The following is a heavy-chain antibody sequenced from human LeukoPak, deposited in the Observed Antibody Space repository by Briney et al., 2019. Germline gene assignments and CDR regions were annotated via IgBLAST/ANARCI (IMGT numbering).Heavy chain of an antibody. V-gene: IGHV4-4*07. J-gene: IGHJ4*02. CDR2: IYTSGST. Sequence: SETLSLTCTVSGGSISSYYWSWIRQPAGKGLEWIGRIYTSGSTYYNPSLKSRVTMSVDTSKNQFSLKLSSVTAADTAVYYCARGAYDTLKLDYWGQGTLVTVSS. D-gene: IGHD3-22*01. CDR1: GGSISSYY. CDR3: ARGAYDTLKLDY.